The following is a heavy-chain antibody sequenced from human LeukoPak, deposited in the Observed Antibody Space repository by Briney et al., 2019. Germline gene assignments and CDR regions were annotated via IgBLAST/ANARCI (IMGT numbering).Heavy chain of an antibody. J-gene: IGHJ4*02. D-gene: IGHD3-22*01. Sequence: ASVKVSCKASGYTFTSYYMHWVRQAPGQRLEWMGIINPSSGSTTYAQRFQGRVTMTRDTSTSTVYMELSSLRSEDTAVYYRARLRVPHYYDSRGYYDCWGQGTLVTVSA. CDR1: GYTFTSYY. CDR3: ARLRVPHYYDSRGYYDC. V-gene: IGHV1-46*01. CDR2: INPSSGST.